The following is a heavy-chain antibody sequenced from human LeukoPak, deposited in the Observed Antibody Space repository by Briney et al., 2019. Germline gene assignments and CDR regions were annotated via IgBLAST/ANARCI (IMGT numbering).Heavy chain of an antibody. V-gene: IGHV4-59*01. J-gene: IGHJ4*02. CDR2: IYYSGST. Sequence: SETLSLTCTVSGGSISSYYWSRIRQPPGKGLEWVGYIYYSGSTNYNPSLKSRVTISVDTSKNQFSLKLSSVTAADTAVYYCARLYYYDSSGYYYFYDYWGQGTLVTVSS. CDR3: ARLYYYDSSGYYYFYDY. D-gene: IGHD3-22*01. CDR1: GGSISSYY.